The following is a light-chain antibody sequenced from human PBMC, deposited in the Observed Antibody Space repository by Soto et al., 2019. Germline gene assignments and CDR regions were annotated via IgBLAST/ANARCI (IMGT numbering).Light chain of an antibody. Sequence: EIVMTQSPATLSVSPGERATLSCRASQSVSSNLAWYQQKLGQAPRLLIYGASTRATGIPARFSGSGSGTEFTLTISSLQSEDFAVYYCQQYDNWPRTFGLWTKVDSK. CDR1: QSVSSN. CDR2: GAS. J-gene: IGKJ1*01. CDR3: QQYDNWPRT. V-gene: IGKV3-15*01.